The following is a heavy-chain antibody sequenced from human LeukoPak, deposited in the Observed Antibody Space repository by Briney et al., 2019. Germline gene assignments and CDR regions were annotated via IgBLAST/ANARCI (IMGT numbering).Heavy chain of an antibody. CDR2: IFHTGAT. V-gene: IGHV4-38-2*01. CDR3: ARGRSGYGGNSGVANFDC. Sequence: SETLSLTCAVSGDFISNGYYWGWIRQPPGKGLEWIGGIFHTGATYYNPSLKSRITTSVDASKNQFSLEVRSMTAADTAFYYCARGRSGYGGNSGVANFDCWGQGTLVTVSS. D-gene: IGHD4-23*01. CDR1: GDFISNGYY. J-gene: IGHJ4*02.